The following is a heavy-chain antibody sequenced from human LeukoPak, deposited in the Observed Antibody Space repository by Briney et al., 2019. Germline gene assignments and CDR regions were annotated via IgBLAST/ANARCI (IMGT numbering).Heavy chain of an antibody. CDR2: LKQDGSEK. J-gene: IGHJ4*02. V-gene: IGHV3-7*01. Sequence: PGGSLRLSCAASGFTFNINWMSWVRQAPGKGLEWVANLKQDGSEKYYLDSVKGRFTISRDNAKNSLYLQMNSLRAEDTAVYYCGAHLTGYGYYDYWGRGALVTVSS. CDR3: GAHLTGYGYYDY. D-gene: IGHD3-9*01. CDR1: GFTFNINW.